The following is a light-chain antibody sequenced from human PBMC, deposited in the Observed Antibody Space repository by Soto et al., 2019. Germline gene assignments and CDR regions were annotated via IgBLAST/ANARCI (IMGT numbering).Light chain of an antibody. V-gene: IGLV2-14*03. J-gene: IGLJ3*02. Sequence: QSALTQPASVSGSPGQSITISCTGSSTDVGGYTYVSWYQQFPGKPPKLMIYEVSNRPSGVSNRFSGSKSGNTASLTISGLQAEDEADYYYSSYTSGSTLVFGGGTQLTVL. CDR2: EVS. CDR1: STDVGGYTY. CDR3: SSYTSGSTLV.